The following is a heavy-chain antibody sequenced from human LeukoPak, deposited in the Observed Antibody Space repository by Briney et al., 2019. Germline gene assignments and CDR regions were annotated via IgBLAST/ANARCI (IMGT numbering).Heavy chain of an antibody. J-gene: IGHJ4*02. CDR2: ISSSSSYI. D-gene: IGHD2-2*01. Sequence: GGSLRLSCAASGFTFSSYSMNWVRQAPGKGLEWVSYISSSSSYIYYADSVKGRFTISRDNAKNSLYLQMNSLRAEDTAVYYCARGSTSLVDYWGQGTLVTVSS. V-gene: IGHV3-21*05. CDR1: GFTFSSYS. CDR3: ARGSTSLVDY.